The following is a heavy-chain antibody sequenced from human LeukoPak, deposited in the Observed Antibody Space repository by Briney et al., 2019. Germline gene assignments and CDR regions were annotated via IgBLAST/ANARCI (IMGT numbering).Heavy chain of an antibody. CDR3: AKDASDYFDY. CDR2: ISYDGSDK. CDR1: GFTFSSYG. D-gene: IGHD3-3*01. V-gene: IGHV3-30*18. Sequence: GRSLRLSCAASGFTFSSYGMHWVRQAPGKGLEWVAVISYDGSDKYYADSVKGRFTISRDNSKNTLYLQMNSLRAEDTAVYYCAKDASDYFDYWGQGTLVTVS. J-gene: IGHJ4*02.